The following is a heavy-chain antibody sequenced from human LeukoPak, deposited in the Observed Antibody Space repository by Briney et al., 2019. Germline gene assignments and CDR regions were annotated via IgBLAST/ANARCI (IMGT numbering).Heavy chain of an antibody. CDR2: ISSSGSTI. Sequence: TGGSLRLSCAASGFTFSSYEMSWVRQAPGKGLEWVSYISSSGSTIYYADSVKGRFTISRDNAKNSLYLQMNSLRAEDTAVYYCAELSITMIGGVWGKGTTVTISS. CDR1: GFTFSSYE. J-gene: IGHJ6*04. CDR3: AELSITMIGGV. V-gene: IGHV3-48*03. D-gene: IGHD3-10*02.